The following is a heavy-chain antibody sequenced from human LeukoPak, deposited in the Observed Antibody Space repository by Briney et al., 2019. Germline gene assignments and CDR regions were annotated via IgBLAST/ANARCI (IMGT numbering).Heavy chain of an antibody. CDR2: ISYDGSNK. CDR3: AKDRSSSGWYALDN. J-gene: IGHJ4*02. V-gene: IGHV3-30*18. D-gene: IGHD6-19*01. CDR1: GFTFSSYG. Sequence: GGSLRLSCAASGFTFSSYGMHWVRQAPGKGLEWVAVISYDGSNKYYADSVEGRFTISRDNSKNTLYMQMNSLRDEDTAVYYCAKDRSSSGWYALDNWGQGTLVTVAS.